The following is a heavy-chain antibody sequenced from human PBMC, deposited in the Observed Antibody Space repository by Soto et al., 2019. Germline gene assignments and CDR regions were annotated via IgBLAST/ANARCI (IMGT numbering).Heavy chain of an antibody. CDR2: IYYSGST. D-gene: IGHD2-2*01. CDR1: GGSISSYY. V-gene: IGHV4-59*01. CDR3: ARTYRNWFDP. J-gene: IGHJ5*02. Sequence: SETLSLTCTVSGGSISSYYWSWIRQPPGRGLEWIGYIYYSGSTNYNPSLKSRVTISVDTSKNQFSLKLSSVTAADTAVYYCARTYRNWFDPWGQGTLVTVSS.